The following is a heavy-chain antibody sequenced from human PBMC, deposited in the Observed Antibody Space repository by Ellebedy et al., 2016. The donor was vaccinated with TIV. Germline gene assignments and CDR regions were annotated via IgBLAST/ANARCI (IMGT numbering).Heavy chain of an antibody. CDR3: AIYGV. CDR1: GFTFSSYG. Sequence: GESLKISCAASGFTFSSYGMHWVRQAPGKGLEWVAVIWYDGSNKYYADSVKGRFTISRDNSKNTLYLQMNSRRAEDTALYYCAIYGVWGQGTLVTVSS. J-gene: IGHJ4*02. CDR2: IWYDGSNK. V-gene: IGHV3-33*01. D-gene: IGHD4-17*01.